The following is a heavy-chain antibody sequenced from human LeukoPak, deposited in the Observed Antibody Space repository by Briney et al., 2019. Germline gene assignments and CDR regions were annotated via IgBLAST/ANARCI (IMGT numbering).Heavy chain of an antibody. CDR2: SRNKAKSYTT. D-gene: IGHD3-10*01. J-gene: IGHJ4*02. V-gene: IGHV3-72*01. CDR3: ARFSTSGSYYPDY. Sequence: GGSLRLSCAASGFTFSDHYMDWVRLAPGKGLEWVGRSRNKAKSYTTEYAASVKGRFTISRDGSEYSMYLQMNSLKTEDTAVYFCARFSTSGSYYPDYWGQGTLVTVSS. CDR1: GFTFSDHY.